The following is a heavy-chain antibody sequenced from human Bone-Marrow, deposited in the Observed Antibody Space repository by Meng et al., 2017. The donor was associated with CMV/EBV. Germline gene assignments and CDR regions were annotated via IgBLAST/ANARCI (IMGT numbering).Heavy chain of an antibody. V-gene: IGHV3-43*01. J-gene: IGHJ4*02. Sequence: GGSLRLSCAASGFSFDDYTMHWVRQAPGKSLEWVSLLIWDGGTTSYADCVKGRFTIPRDTSKNSLYLQMNSLRTEDTAFYYCAKDIPGGRGGFDYWGQGTLVTVSS. D-gene: IGHD1-26*01. CDR1: GFSFDDYT. CDR2: LIWDGGTT. CDR3: AKDIPGGRGGFDY.